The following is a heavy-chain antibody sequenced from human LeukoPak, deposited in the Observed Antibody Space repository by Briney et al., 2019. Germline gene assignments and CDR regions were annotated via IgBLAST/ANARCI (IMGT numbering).Heavy chain of an antibody. D-gene: IGHD5-18*01. Sequence: PGGSLTLSCAASGFTFSDYYMSWIRQAPGKGLEWVSYISSSGSTIYYADSVKGRFIISRDNAKNSLYLQMNSLRAEDTAMYYCARRATTERGHSYGLDFWGQGTLVTVSS. CDR1: GFTFSDYY. J-gene: IGHJ4*02. CDR3: ARRATTERGHSYGLDF. V-gene: IGHV3-11*04. CDR2: ISSSGSTI.